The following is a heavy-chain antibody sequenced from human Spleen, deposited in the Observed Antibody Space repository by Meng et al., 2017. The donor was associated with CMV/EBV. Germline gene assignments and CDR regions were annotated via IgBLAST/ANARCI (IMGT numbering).Heavy chain of an antibody. D-gene: IGHD6-13*01. J-gene: IGHJ4*02. CDR3: ARDMGEQQLVPWN. V-gene: IGHV1-18*01. CDR2: ISAYNGNT. Sequence: GESLKISCKGSGYTFTSYGISWVRQAPGQGLEWMGWISAYNGNTNYAQKLQGRVTMTTDTSTSTAYMELSRLRSDDTAIYYCARDMGEQQLVPWNWGQGALVTVSS. CDR1: GYTFTSYG.